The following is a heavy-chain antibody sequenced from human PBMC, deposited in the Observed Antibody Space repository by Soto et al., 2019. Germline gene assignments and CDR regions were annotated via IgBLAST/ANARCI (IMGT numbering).Heavy chain of an antibody. J-gene: IGHJ6*02. D-gene: IGHD2-2*01. CDR2: ISAYNGNT. CDR1: GYTFTSYG. V-gene: IGHV1-18*01. CDR3: ASMGPYCSSPSRYYYYGMDV. Sequence: ASVKVSCKASGYTFTSYGISWVRQAPGQGLEWMGWISAYNGNTNYAQKLQGRVTMTTDTSTSTAYMELRSLRSDDTAVYYCASMGPYCSSPSRYYYYGMDVWGQGTTVTVSS.